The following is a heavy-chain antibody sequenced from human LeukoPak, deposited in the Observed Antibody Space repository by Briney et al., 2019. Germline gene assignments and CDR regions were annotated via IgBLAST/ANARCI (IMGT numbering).Heavy chain of an antibody. CDR1: GFTVSSNY. J-gene: IGHJ4*02. Sequence: PGESLRLSCAASGFTVSSNYMSWVRQVPGKGLEWVSVIYSGGSTYDADSVKGRFTIPRHNSKNTLYLQMNRLRAEDTAVYYCATTGTSGWARFDYWGQGTLVTVSS. CDR3: ATTGTSGWARFDY. V-gene: IGHV3-53*01. CDR2: IYSGGST. D-gene: IGHD6-19*01.